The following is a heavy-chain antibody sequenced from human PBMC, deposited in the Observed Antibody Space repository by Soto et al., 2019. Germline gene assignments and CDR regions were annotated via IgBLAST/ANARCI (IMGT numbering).Heavy chain of an antibody. CDR3: ARGGSSSENGMDV. J-gene: IGHJ6*02. V-gene: IGHV3-48*02. CDR2: MSSRSLTI. CDR1: GFTFSTYS. D-gene: IGHD6-6*01. Sequence: EVQLVESGGGLVQPGGSLRVSCAASGFTFSTYSMNWVRQAPGKGLEWVSYMSSRSLTIYYTDSVKGRFTISRDNAKNSLYVQRNSLRDEDPAVYYCARGGSSSENGMDVWGQGTTVTVSS.